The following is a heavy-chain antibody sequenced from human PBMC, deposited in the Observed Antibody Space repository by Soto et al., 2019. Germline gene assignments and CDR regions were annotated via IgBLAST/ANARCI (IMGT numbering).Heavy chain of an antibody. CDR1: GGSISSYY. Sequence: SETLSLTCTVSGGSISSYYWSWIRQPPGKRLEWIGYIYYSVRTNYNPSLKSRVTISVDTSKNQFSLKLSSVTAADTAVYYCARHLGYDSSGYYRNWFDSWGQGTLVTV. CDR3: ARHLGYDSSGYYRNWFDS. J-gene: IGHJ5*01. CDR2: IYYSVRT. V-gene: IGHV4-59*08. D-gene: IGHD3-22*01.